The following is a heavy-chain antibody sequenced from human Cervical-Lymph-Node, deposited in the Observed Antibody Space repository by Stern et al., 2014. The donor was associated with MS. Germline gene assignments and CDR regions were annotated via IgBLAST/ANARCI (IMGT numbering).Heavy chain of an antibody. V-gene: IGHV1-24*01. Sequence: QMQLVQSGAEVKKPGASVTVSCNVAGHPLSELAMHWLRQLPTRGLEWMGQFDPEDGETVYAQQFQGRLTMTEDTSTGTAYMTLTALRSEDTAVYYCATDRGVXWGPGTLVTVSS. CDR1: GHPLSELA. D-gene: IGHD3-10*01. CDR2: FDPEDGET. J-gene: IGHJ4*02. CDR3: ATDRGVX.